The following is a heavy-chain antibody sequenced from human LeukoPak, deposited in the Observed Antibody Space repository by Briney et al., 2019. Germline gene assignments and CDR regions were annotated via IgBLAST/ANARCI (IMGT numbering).Heavy chain of an antibody. D-gene: IGHD5-12*01. J-gene: IGHJ4*02. Sequence: PRVSLRLSCAASGFTFSSYAMSWVRQAPGKGLELVSSIRGDGAVTYYADTVKGGLTISRDNSKNTVYLQMKSLREEDRAVYYCAKEPRVATIEIFDYWGQGTLVTVCS. CDR1: GFTFSSYA. V-gene: IGHV3-23*01. CDR3: AKEPRVATIEIFDY. CDR2: IRGDGAVT.